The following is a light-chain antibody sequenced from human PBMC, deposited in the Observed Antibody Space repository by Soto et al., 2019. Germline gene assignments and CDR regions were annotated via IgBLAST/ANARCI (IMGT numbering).Light chain of an antibody. Sequence: EIVMTQSPATLSLSPGERASLSCRASQSVTTYLAWYQQKPGQPPRLLIYDASTRATGIPARFSGSGSGTDFTLTISSLEPEDFGVYYCQQRSNWPPIFTFGPGTKVDL. V-gene: IGKV3-11*01. CDR2: DAS. J-gene: IGKJ3*01. CDR3: QQRSNWPPIFT. CDR1: QSVTTY.